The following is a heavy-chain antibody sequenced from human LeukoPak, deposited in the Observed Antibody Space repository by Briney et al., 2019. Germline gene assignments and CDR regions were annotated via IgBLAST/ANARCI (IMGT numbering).Heavy chain of an antibody. D-gene: IGHD1-14*01. CDR3: ARGPPGFYGTDV. CDR2: LNEDGSRT. CDR1: GLTFSSYW. Sequence: GGSLRLSCAASGLTFSSYWMLWVRQAPGKGLVWVSRLNEDGSRTIYADSVKGRFTISRDNAKNTVYLQMNSLRDEDTAVYFCARGPPGFYGTDVWGQGTAVTVSS. V-gene: IGHV3-74*01. J-gene: IGHJ6*02.